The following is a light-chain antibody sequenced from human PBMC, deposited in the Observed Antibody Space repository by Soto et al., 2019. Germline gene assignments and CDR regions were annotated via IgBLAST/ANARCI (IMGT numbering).Light chain of an antibody. CDR3: QQYGSSPPT. V-gene: IGKV3-20*01. CDR2: DAS. CDR1: QSVSSSY. J-gene: IGKJ1*01. Sequence: EIVLTQSPGTLSLSPGERASLSCRASQSVSSSYLAWYQQIPGQAPRLLINDASRRATGIPDRFSGSGSGTDFTLTISRLEPEDFAVYYCQQYGSSPPTFGQGTKLDI.